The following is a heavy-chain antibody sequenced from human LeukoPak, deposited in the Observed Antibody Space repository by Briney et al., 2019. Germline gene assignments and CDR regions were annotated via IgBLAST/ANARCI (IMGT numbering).Heavy chain of an antibody. J-gene: IGHJ4*02. V-gene: IGHV1-69*13. CDR2: IVPIFGTA. CDR3: ASHYRGYSYGPLPFDY. Sequence: SVKVSCKASGGTFSSYAISWVRQAPGQGLEWMGGIVPIFGTANYAQKFQGRVTITADESTSTAYMELSSLRSEDTAVYYCASHYRGYSYGPLPFDYWGQGTLVTVSS. D-gene: IGHD5-18*01. CDR1: GGTFSSYA.